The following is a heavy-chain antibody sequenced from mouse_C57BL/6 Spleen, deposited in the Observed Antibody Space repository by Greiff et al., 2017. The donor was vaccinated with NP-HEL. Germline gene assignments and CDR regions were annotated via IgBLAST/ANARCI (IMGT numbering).Heavy chain of an antibody. J-gene: IGHJ4*01. D-gene: IGHD1-1*01. CDR2: IYPGSGST. V-gene: IGHV1-55*01. Sequence: QVQLQQPGAELVKPGASVKMSCKASGYTFTSYWITWVKQRPGQGLEWIGDIYPGSGSTNYNEKFKSKATLTVDTSSSTAYMQLSSLTSEDSAVYYCARSLRGSSYGYAMDYWGQGTSVTVSS. CDR3: ARSLRGSSYGYAMDY. CDR1: GYTFTSYW.